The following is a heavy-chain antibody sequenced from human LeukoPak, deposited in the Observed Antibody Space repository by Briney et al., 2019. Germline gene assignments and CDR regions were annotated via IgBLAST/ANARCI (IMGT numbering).Heavy chain of an antibody. V-gene: IGHV4-59*08. CDR1: GGSISSYY. Sequence: SETLSLTCTVSGGSISSYYWSWIRQPPGKGLEWIGYIYYSGSTNYNPSLKSRVTISVDTSKNQFSLKLSSVTAADTAVYYCARPTYPSYYAFDIWGQGTMVTVSS. CDR2: IYYSGST. D-gene: IGHD1-26*01. CDR3: ARPTYPSYYAFDI. J-gene: IGHJ3*02.